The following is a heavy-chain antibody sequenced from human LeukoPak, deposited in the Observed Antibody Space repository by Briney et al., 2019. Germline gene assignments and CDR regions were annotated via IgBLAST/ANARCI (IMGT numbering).Heavy chain of an antibody. V-gene: IGHV4-61*08. CDR3: ARVPRSYYYYYYMDV. J-gene: IGHJ6*03. Sequence: SQTLSLTCTVSGGSISSGDYYWSWIRQPPGKGLEWLGYIYYSGSSNYNPSLKSRVTISVDTSKNQFSLKLSSVTAADTAVYYCARVPRSYYYYYYMDVWGKGTTVTVSS. CDR2: IYYSGSS. CDR1: GGSISSGDYY.